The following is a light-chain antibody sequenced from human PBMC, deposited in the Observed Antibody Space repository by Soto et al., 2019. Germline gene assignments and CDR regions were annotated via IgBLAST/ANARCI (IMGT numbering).Light chain of an antibody. CDR1: SSDIGVYNY. CDR3: SSYTTSNTHV. J-gene: IGLJ1*01. V-gene: IGLV2-14*01. CDR2: EVN. Sequence: QSALTQSASVSGSPGQSITFSCTGTSSDIGVYNYVSWYQQHPGKAPKLMIYEVNNRPSGVSNRFSGSKSGNTASLTISGLQAEDEADYYCSSYTTSNTHVFGTGTKLTVL.